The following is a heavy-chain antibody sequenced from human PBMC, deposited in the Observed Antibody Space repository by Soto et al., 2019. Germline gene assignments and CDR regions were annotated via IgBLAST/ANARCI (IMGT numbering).Heavy chain of an antibody. CDR3: ARIITMVRGVIPRNNWFDP. D-gene: IGHD3-10*01. CDR2: INHSGST. V-gene: IGHV4-34*01. Sequence: ASATLSLTCAVYGGSFSGYYWSWIRQPPGKGLEWIGEINHSGSTNYNPSLKSRVTISVDTSKNQFSLKLSSVTAADTAVYYCARIITMVRGVIPRNNWFDPWGQGTLVTVSS. CDR1: GGSFSGYY. J-gene: IGHJ5*02.